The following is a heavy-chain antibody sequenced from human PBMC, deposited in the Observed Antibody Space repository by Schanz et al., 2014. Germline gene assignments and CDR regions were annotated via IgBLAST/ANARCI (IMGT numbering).Heavy chain of an antibody. J-gene: IGHJ3*02. Sequence: VQLVESGGGVVQPGRSLRLSCAASGFTLSNYAMSWVRQAPGKGLEWVSYISGSSRTIYYADSMKGRFTVSRDNAENALYLQMNSLRAEDTAVYYCAKGRFGELSAFDIWGQGTMVTVSS. D-gene: IGHD3-10*01. CDR1: GFTLSNYA. CDR3: AKGRFGELSAFDI. V-gene: IGHV3-48*01. CDR2: ISGSSRTI.